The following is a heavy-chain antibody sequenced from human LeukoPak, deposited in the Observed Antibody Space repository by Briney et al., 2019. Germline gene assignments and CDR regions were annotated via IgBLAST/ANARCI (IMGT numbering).Heavy chain of an antibody. CDR1: GYSINNCW. CDR2: IYPADSDI. D-gene: IGHD2-15*01. J-gene: IGHJ5*02. V-gene: IGHV5-51*01. Sequence: GESLKISCKGSGYSINNCWIGWVRQMPGKGLEWVGIIYPADSDIRYSPSFQGQVTISADKSISTAYLQWSSLKASDTAMYYCARQEYCSGGSCYTWFDPWGQGTLVTVSS. CDR3: ARQEYCSGGSCYTWFDP.